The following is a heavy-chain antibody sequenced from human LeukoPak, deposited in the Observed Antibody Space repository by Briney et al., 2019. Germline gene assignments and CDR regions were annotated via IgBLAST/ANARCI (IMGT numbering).Heavy chain of an antibody. CDR1: GFIFTNYA. V-gene: IGHV3-64D*06. Sequence: PGGSLRLSCSAAGFIFTNYAMHWVRQAPGKGLEYVSSISSSGGNTYYADSVKDRVTMSRDNSKNTLYLQMSSLRAEDTAVYYCVKDPVTVPVGRNYYYGMDAWGQGTTVTVSS. J-gene: IGHJ6*02. D-gene: IGHD4-11*01. CDR2: ISSSGGNT. CDR3: VKDPVTVPVGRNYYYGMDA.